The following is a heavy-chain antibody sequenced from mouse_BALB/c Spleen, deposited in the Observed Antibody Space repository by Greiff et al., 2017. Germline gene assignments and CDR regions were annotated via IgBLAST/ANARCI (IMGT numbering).Heavy chain of an antibody. CDR2: ISDGGSYT. D-gene: IGHD1-2*01. CDR3: ARGSTASYYFDY. V-gene: IGHV5-4*02. CDR1: GFTFSDYY. Sequence: EVQLVESGGGLVKPGGSLKLSCAASGFTFSDYYMYWVRQTPEKRLEWVATISDGGSYTYYPDSVKGRFTISRDNAKNNLYLQMSSLKSEDTAMYYCARGSTASYYFDYWGQGTTLTVSS. J-gene: IGHJ2*01.